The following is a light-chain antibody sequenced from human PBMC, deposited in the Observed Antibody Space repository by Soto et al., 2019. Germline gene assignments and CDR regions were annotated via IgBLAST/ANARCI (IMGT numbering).Light chain of an antibody. CDR1: SSDVGSYNL. CDR2: EGS. Sequence: QSVLTQPASASGSPGQSITISCTGTSSDVGSYNLVSWYQQHPGEAPKLMIYEGSKRPSGVSNRFSGSKSGNTASLTISGLQAEDEADYYCCSYAGSSTPYVFGTGTKVTVL. V-gene: IGLV2-23*01. CDR3: CSYAGSSTPYV. J-gene: IGLJ1*01.